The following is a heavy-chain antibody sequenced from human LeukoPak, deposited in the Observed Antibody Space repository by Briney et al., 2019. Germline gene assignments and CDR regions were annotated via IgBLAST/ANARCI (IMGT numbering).Heavy chain of an antibody. V-gene: IGHV3-7*01. D-gene: IGHD1-26*01. Sequence: GGSLRLSCAASGFSFSSYWMSGVRQAPGKGLEWVANIKEDGSEKNYVDSVKGRFTISRDNAKNSLYLQMNTLRAEDTAVYYCGRSGIVTTAVPFWGQGTLVTVSS. CDR1: GFSFSSYW. CDR2: IKEDGSEK. CDR3: GRSGIVTTAVPF. J-gene: IGHJ4*02.